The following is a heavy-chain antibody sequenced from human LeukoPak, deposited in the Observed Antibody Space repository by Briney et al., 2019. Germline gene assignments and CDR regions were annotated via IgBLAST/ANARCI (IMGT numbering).Heavy chain of an antibody. J-gene: IGHJ1*01. CDR1: GYTFTGYY. V-gene: IGHV1-2*06. Sequence: ASVKVSCKASGYTFTGYYMHWVRQAPGQGLEWMGRINPNSGGTNYAQKFQGRVTMTRDTSISTAYMELSSLRSEDTAVYYCARAGSRDGYIKPQYFQHWGQGTLVTVSS. CDR3: ARAGSRDGYIKPQYFQH. D-gene: IGHD5-24*01. CDR2: INPNSGGT.